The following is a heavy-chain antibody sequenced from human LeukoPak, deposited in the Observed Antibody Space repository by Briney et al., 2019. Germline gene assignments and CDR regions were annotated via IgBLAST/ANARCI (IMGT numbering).Heavy chain of an antibody. V-gene: IGHV1-2*02. J-gene: IGHJ6*02. Sequence: GASVKVSCKPSGYSFTAYYMHLVRQAPGQGLEWMGWINPNSGDTKYAQNFQDRVTMTWDTSVSTAYMELSSLRSEDTAVYYCARGGTWPSSAGYYYYYGMDVWGQGTTVTVSS. CDR1: GYSFTAYY. CDR3: ARGGTWPSSAGYYYYYGMDV. D-gene: IGHD6-6*01. CDR2: INPNSGDT.